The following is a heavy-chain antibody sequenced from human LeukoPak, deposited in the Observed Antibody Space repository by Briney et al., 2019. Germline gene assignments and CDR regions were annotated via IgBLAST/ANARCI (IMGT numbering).Heavy chain of an antibody. D-gene: IGHD6-19*01. CDR2: IYTSGST. Sequence: SETLSLTCTVSGGSISSCYWSWIRQPAGKGLEWIGRIYTSGSTNYNPSLKSRVTMSVDTSKNQFSLKLSPVTAADTAVYYCARGDQPAGYFDYWGQGTLVTVSS. CDR1: GGSISSCY. CDR3: ARGDQPAGYFDY. J-gene: IGHJ4*02. V-gene: IGHV4-4*07.